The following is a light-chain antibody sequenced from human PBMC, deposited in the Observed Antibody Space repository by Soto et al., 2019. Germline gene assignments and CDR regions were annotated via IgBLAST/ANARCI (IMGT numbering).Light chain of an antibody. J-gene: IGLJ2*01. Sequence: QSALTQPGSVSGSPGQSIAISCTGTSSDVGAYNYVSWYQRHPGKAPKLMIYDVSNRPSGVSDRFSGSKSGNMASLTISGLQAEDEADYYCSSYTSSSTQVFGGGTKLTVL. CDR3: SSYTSSSTQV. CDR1: SSDVGAYNY. CDR2: DVS. V-gene: IGLV2-14*03.